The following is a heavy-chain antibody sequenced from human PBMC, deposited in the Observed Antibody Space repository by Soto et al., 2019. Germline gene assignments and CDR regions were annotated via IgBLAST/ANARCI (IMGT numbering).Heavy chain of an antibody. J-gene: IGHJ6*03. CDR3: ARETAVDTAMVSVLGYYYYMDV. CDR2: ISAYNGNT. V-gene: IGHV1-18*01. D-gene: IGHD5-18*01. Sequence: ASVKVSCKASGYTFTSYGIGWVRQAPGQGLEWMGWISAYNGNTNYAQKLQGRVTMTTDTSTSTAYMELRSLRSDDTAVYYCARETAVDTAMVSVLGYYYYMDVWGKGTTVTVSS. CDR1: GYTFTSYG.